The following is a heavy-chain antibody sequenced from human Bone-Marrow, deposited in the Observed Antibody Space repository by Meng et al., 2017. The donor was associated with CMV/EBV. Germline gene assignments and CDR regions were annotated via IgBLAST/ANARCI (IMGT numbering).Heavy chain of an antibody. V-gene: IGHV1-69*10. CDR1: GGTFSSYA. J-gene: IGHJ3*02. CDR3: ARERGIVVVPAAMGAFDI. Sequence: SVKVSCKASGGTFSSYAISWVRQAPGQGLEWMGGIIPILGIANYAQKFQGRVTITADKSTSTAYMELSSLRSEDTAVYYCARERGIVVVPAAMGAFDIWGQGTTVTVSS. D-gene: IGHD2-2*01. CDR2: IIPILGIA.